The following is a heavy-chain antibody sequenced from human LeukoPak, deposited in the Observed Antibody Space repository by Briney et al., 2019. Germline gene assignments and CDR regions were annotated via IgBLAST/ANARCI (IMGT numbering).Heavy chain of an antibody. CDR1: GYTFTSYG. CDR3: ARKELLNYYYYGMDV. Sequence: ASVKVSCKASGYTFTSYGISWVRQAPGQGLEWMGWISAYNGNTNYAQKLQGRVTMTTDTSTSIAYMELRSLRSDDTAVYYCARKELLNYYYYGMDVWGQGTTVTVSS. V-gene: IGHV1-18*01. J-gene: IGHJ6*02. D-gene: IGHD1-26*01. CDR2: ISAYNGNT.